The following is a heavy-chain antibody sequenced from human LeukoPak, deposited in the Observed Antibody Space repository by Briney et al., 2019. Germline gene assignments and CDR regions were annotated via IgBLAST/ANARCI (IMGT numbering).Heavy chain of an antibody. CDR1: GYTFTSYY. V-gene: IGHV1-18*04. CDR3: ARDVIGYCTNGVCYSAH. Sequence: ASVKVSCKASGYTFTSYYMHWVRQAPGQGLEWMGWISAYNGNTNYAQKLQGRVTMTTDTSTSTAYMELRSLRSDDTAVYYCARDVIGYCTNGVCYSAHWGQGTLVTVSS. D-gene: IGHD2-8*01. J-gene: IGHJ4*02. CDR2: ISAYNGNT.